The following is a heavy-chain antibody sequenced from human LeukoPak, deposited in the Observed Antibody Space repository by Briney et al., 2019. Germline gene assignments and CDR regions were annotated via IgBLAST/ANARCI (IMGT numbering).Heavy chain of an antibody. CDR3: AKTTTGYSSGRFPGWPVDY. CDR2: IFGSGGST. CDR1: GFTFSSYA. J-gene: IGHJ4*02. V-gene: IGHV3-23*01. Sequence: GWSLRLSCAASGFTFSSYAMYWDRQAPGKGLEWVSGIFGSGGSTHYADSVKGRFTISRDNSKNTVYLQMNSLRAEDTAVYYCAKTTTGYSSGRFPGWPVDYWGQGTLVTVSS. D-gene: IGHD6-19*01.